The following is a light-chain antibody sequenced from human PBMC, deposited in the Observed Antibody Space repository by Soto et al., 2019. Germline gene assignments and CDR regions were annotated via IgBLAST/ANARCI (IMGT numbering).Light chain of an antibody. V-gene: IGKV3-20*01. CDR2: GAS. Sequence: EIVLTQSPGTLSLSPGERATLSCRVSQSVSSSYLAWYQQKPGQAPRLLIYGASSRATGIPDRFSGSGSGTDFTLTISRLEPEDFAVYYCQRYGSSLLTFGPGTKVDIK. CDR1: QSVSSSY. J-gene: IGKJ3*01. CDR3: QRYGSSLLT.